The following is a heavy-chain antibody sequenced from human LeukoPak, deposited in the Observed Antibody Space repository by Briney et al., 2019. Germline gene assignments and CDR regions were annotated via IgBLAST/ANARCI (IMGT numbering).Heavy chain of an antibody. J-gene: IGHJ3*02. CDR3: ARLVAGGRAFDI. CDR1: GFTISSYY. Sequence: PSETLSLTCIVSGFTISSYYWSWIRQPPGKGLEWIGYIYSSGSTNSNPSLNSRVTVSVHSSKRQLSLKMTSVTAADTGVYWCARLVAGGRAFDIWGQGTMVTVSS. V-gene: IGHV4-59*08. CDR2: IYSSGST. D-gene: IGHD1-26*01.